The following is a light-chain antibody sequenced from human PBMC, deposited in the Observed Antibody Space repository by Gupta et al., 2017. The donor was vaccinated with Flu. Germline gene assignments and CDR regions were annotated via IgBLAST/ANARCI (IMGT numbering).Light chain of an antibody. J-gene: IGKJ1*01. CDR1: QSISSR. Sequence: VGDRVTITCLANQSISSRLNWYQQKPGKAPKLLIYKASYLESGVPSRFSGSGSGTEFTLTISSLQPDDFATYYCQQYDTYWTFGQGTKVEIQ. CDR3: QQYDTYWT. V-gene: IGKV1-5*03. CDR2: KAS.